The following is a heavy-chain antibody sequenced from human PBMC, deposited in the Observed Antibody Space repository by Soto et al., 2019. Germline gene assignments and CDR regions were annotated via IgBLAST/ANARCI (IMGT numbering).Heavy chain of an antibody. CDR2: IIPIFGTA. D-gene: IGHD6-19*01. CDR1: GGTFSRYA. J-gene: IGHJ6*02. V-gene: IGHV1-69*13. CDR3: ARDLGEAVAGKNSYYYGMDV. Sequence: ASVKVSCKASGGTFSRYAISWVRQDPGQGLEWMGGIIPIFGTANYAQKFQGRVTITADESTSTAYMELSSLRSEDTAVYYWARDLGEAVAGKNSYYYGMDVWGQGTTVTFS.